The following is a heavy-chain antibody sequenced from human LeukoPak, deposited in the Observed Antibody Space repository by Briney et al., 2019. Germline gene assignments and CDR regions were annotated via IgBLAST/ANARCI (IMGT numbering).Heavy chain of an antibody. CDR2: IRSKANSYAT. V-gene: IGHV3-73*01. CDR3: TRVGATFLDY. Sequence: GGSLRLSCAAYGFTFSGSAMHWVRQASGKGLEWVGRIRSKANSYATAYAASVKGRFTISRDDSKNTAYLQMNSLKTEDTAVYYCTRVGATFLDYWGQGTLVTVSS. J-gene: IGHJ4*02. D-gene: IGHD1-26*01. CDR1: GFTFSGSA.